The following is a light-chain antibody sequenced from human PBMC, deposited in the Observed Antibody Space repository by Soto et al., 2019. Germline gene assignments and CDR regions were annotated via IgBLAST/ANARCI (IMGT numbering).Light chain of an antibody. Sequence: QSALTQPASVSGSPGQSITISCIGTSSDVGSYNLVSWYQQYPGKAPKLMIYEGTKRPSGVSNRFSGSKSGNTASLTISGLQAEDEADYYCCAYTSSATLVFGGGTKVTV. CDR2: EGT. J-gene: IGLJ3*02. CDR1: SSDVGSYNL. CDR3: CAYTSSATLV. V-gene: IGLV2-23*01.